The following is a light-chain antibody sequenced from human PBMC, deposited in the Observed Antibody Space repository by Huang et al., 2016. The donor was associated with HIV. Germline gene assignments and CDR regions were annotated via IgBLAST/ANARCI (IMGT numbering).Light chain of an antibody. CDR1: QSGSRF. Sequence: EIVLTQSPATLSLSPGERATLSCRASQSGSRFLAWYQQKAGQAPRRLIYDASNRAIDIPARFSGSGSGTEFTLTISSLEPEDFVVYYCQQRSSWPRVTFGGGTKVELK. V-gene: IGKV3-11*01. CDR3: QQRSSWPRVT. J-gene: IGKJ4*01. CDR2: DAS.